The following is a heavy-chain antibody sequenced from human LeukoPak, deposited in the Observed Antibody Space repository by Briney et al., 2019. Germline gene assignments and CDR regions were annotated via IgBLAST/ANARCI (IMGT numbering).Heavy chain of an antibody. D-gene: IGHD2-15*01. CDR2: ISGSDGST. V-gene: IGHV3-23*01. Sequence: GGSLRLSCTASGFTFSNYAMSWVRQAPGKGLESVSTISGSDGSTYYADSVKGRFTISRDNSKNTLYLQMNSLRVEDTAIYYCAKGRGYCTGGSCYSDYWGQGTLVTVSS. CDR1: GFTFSNYA. J-gene: IGHJ4*02. CDR3: AKGRGYCTGGSCYSDY.